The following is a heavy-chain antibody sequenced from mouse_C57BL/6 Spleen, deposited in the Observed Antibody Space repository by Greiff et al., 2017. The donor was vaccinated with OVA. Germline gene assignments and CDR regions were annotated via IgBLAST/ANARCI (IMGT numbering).Heavy chain of an antibody. CDR2: INPNYGTT. Sequence: VQLKESGPELVKPGASVKISCKASGYSFTDYNMNWVKQSNGKSLEWIGVINPNYGTTSYNQKFKGKATLTVDQSSSTAYMQLNSLTSEDSAVYYCAREWRGLITTVVDYFDYWGQGTTLTVSS. D-gene: IGHD1-1*01. J-gene: IGHJ2*01. CDR3: AREWRGLITTVVDYFDY. V-gene: IGHV1-39*01. CDR1: GYSFTDYN.